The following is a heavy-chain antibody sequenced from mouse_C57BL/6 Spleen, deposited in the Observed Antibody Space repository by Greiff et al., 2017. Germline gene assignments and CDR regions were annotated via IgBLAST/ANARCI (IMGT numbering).Heavy chain of an antibody. CDR3: ARCYDGYWYFDV. CDR1: GYSFTDYN. D-gene: IGHD2-3*01. J-gene: IGHJ1*03. Sequence: FQLKKSGPELVKPGASVKISCKASGYSFTDYNMNWVKQSNGKSLEWIGVINPNYGTTSYNQKFKGKATLTVDQSSSTAYMQLNSLTSEDSAVYYCARCYDGYWYFDVWGTGTTVTVSS. V-gene: IGHV1-39*01. CDR2: INPNYGTT.